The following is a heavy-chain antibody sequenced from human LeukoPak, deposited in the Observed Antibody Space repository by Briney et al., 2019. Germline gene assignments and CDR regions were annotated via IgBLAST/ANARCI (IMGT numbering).Heavy chain of an antibody. CDR3: ARGGTTVAGTFWFDP. CDR1: GGSISSSNW. Sequence: PSETLSLTCAVSGGSISSSNWWSWVRQPPGKGLEWIGEIYHTGSSNYNPSLKSRVTISVDKSKSQFSLKLSSVTAADTAVYYCARGGTTVAGTFWFDPWGQGTLVTVSS. J-gene: IGHJ5*02. V-gene: IGHV4-4*02. D-gene: IGHD6-19*01. CDR2: IYHTGSS.